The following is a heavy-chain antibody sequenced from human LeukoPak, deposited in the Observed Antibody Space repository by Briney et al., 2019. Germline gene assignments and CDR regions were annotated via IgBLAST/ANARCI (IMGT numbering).Heavy chain of an antibody. CDR2: IYYSGIT. V-gene: IGHV4-39*07. D-gene: IGHD2-2*01. Sequence: SETLSLTCTLSGGSVTSSSFYWAWIRQPPGKGLECIGTIYYSGITYYHSSLKSRVTISVDTSKDQFSLKLNSVTAADTAVYFCAKSGPAAGRPDAFDIWGQGTMVTVSS. CDR1: GGSVTSSSFY. CDR3: AKSGPAAGRPDAFDI. J-gene: IGHJ3*02.